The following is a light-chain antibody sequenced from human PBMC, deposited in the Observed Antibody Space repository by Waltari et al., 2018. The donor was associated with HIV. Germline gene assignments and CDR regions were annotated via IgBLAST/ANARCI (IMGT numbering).Light chain of an antibody. CDR2: QDK. J-gene: IGLJ3*02. CDR1: NLGHKH. CDR3: QAWAAPGSV. Sequence: SYELSQPPSVSVSAGQAVPITCSGDNLGHKHVYWYQQRPGQSPALVMSQDKKRPSGIPERFSGSKSGNTATLTITGTQTLDEATYFCQAWAAPGSVFGGGTILTVL. V-gene: IGLV3-1*01.